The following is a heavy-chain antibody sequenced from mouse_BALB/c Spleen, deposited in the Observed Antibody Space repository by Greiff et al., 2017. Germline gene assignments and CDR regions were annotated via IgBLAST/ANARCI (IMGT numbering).Heavy chain of an antibody. CDR3: ARSVYGNYGYFDV. V-gene: IGHV3-8*02. J-gene: IGHJ1*01. Sequence: EVKLQESGPSLVKPSQTLSLTCSVTGDSITSGYWNWIRKFPGNKLEYMGYISYSGSTYYNPSLKSRISITRDTSKNQYYLLLNSVTTEDTATYYCARSVYGNYGYFDVWGAGTTVTVSS. CDR2: ISYSGST. CDR1: GDSITSGY. D-gene: IGHD2-1*01.